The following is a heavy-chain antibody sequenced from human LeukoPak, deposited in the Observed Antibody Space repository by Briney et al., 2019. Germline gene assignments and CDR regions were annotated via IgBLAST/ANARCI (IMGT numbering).Heavy chain of an antibody. CDR1: GASISSGSYY. J-gene: IGHJ6*03. CDR2: IHTSGST. CDR3: ARPPSHDYGDYANYYYYYMDV. Sequence: SQTLSLTCTVSGASISSGSYYWSWIRQPAGKGLEWIGRIHTSGSTNYNPSLKSRVTISVDTSENQFSLKLSSVTAADTAVYYCARPPSHDYGDYANYYYYYMDVWGKGTTVTVSS. D-gene: IGHD4-17*01. V-gene: IGHV4-61*02.